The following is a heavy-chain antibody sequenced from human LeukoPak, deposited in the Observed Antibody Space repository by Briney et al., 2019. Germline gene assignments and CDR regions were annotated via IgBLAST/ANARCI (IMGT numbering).Heavy chain of an antibody. Sequence: GASVKVSCKASGYTFTGYYMHWVRQAPGQGLEWMGWINPNSGGTNYAQKFQGRVTMTRDTSISTAYMELSRLRSDDTAVYYCAXXKIPRQNYFDYWGQGTLSPSPQ. CDR3: AXXKIPRQNYFDY. CDR1: GYTFTGYY. V-gene: IGHV1-2*02. CDR2: INPNSGGT. D-gene: IGHD2-2*02. J-gene: IGHJ4*02.